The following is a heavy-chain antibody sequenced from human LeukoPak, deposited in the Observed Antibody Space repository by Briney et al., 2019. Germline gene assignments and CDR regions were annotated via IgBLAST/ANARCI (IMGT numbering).Heavy chain of an antibody. CDR1: GFTFSSYA. Sequence: PGGSLRLSCAASGFTFSSYAMSWVRQAPGKGLEWVSAISGSGGSTYYADSVKGRFTISRDNSKNTLYLQMNSLRAEDTAVYYCAKDGSYYYDSSGYYQFGYWGQGTLVTVSS. CDR2: ISGSGGST. V-gene: IGHV3-23*01. D-gene: IGHD3-22*01. J-gene: IGHJ4*02. CDR3: AKDGSYYYDSSGYYQFGY.